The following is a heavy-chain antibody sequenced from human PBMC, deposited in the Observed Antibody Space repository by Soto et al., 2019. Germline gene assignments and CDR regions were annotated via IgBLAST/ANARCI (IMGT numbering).Heavy chain of an antibody. Sequence: SQTLSLTCAISGDSVSSYISTWNWIGQSPSRGLEGLGRTYYRSKWYNDYAASVKSRITINPDTSNNQLSLQLNSVTPDDSAVYYWVRLIGSSWLDPWGKGPLVNAPQ. D-gene: IGHD6-13*01. V-gene: IGHV6-1*01. CDR1: GDSVSSYIST. CDR2: TYYRSKWYN. CDR3: VRLIGSSWLDP. J-gene: IGHJ5*02.